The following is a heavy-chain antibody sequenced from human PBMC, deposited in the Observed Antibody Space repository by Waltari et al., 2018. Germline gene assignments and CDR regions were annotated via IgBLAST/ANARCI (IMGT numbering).Heavy chain of an antibody. J-gene: IGHJ4*02. Sequence: EVQLVESGGALVPPGGSLRLSCSASGFGFLNYWMNVFLQAPGKGMEWVANIKQDGSERYYVDSVKGRFTISRDNAKNLLNLQMDSLRAEDTAVYYCARSSIMLREGRFDYWGQGALVTVSS. CDR3: ARSSIMLREGRFDY. V-gene: IGHV3-7*04. D-gene: IGHD3-10*01. CDR1: GFGFLNYW. CDR2: IKQDGSER.